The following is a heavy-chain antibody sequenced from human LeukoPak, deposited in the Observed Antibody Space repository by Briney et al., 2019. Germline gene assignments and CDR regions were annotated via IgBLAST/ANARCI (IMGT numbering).Heavy chain of an antibody. CDR1: GGSFSGYY. V-gene: IGHV4-34*01. CDR3: ASGYAGAPEEY. Sequence: SETLSLTCAVYGGSFSGYYWSWIRQPPGKGLEWIGEINHSGSTNYNPSLKSRVTISLDRSKNQFSLKMTSVTAADTALYFCASGYAGAPEEYWGQGVLVTVSS. CDR2: INHSGST. D-gene: IGHD2-8*01. J-gene: IGHJ4*02.